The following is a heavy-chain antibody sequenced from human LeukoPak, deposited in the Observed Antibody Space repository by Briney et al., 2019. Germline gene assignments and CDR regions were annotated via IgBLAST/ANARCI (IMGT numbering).Heavy chain of an antibody. D-gene: IGHD6-13*01. CDR2: ISSTSFFT. Sequence: GGSLRLSCAAFGFTFTDYYMSWIRQAPGKGLEWVSYISSTSFFTNYADSVKGRFSISRDNAKNTLFLQMNSLRAEDTAVYYCARGGGIIAAAVVDWGQGTLVTVSS. CDR1: GFTFTDYY. CDR3: ARGGGIIAAAVVD. V-gene: IGHV3-11*06. J-gene: IGHJ4*02.